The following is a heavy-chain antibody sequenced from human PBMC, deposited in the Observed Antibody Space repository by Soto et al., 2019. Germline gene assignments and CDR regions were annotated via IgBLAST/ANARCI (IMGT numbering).Heavy chain of an antibody. D-gene: IGHD3-10*01. J-gene: IGHJ6*02. V-gene: IGHV3-30-3*01. CDR2: ISYDGSNK. Sequence: PGGSLRLSCAASGFTFSSYAMHWVRQAPGKGLEWVAVISYDGSNKYYADSVKGRFTISRDNSKNTLYLQMNSLRAEDTAVYYCARGSFGDYAYYGMDVWGQGTTVTVSS. CDR3: ARGSFGDYAYYGMDV. CDR1: GFTFSSYA.